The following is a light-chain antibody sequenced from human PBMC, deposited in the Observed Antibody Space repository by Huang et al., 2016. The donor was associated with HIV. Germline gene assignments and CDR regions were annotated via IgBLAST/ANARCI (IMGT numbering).Light chain of an antibody. CDR2: KIA. CDR1: QSLIYSDGNTY. Sequence: DVVLTQSPLSLPVTLGQPASISCWSSQSLIYSDGNTYLSWFQQRPGQSPRRLIYKIANRDSGVPDRFSCSGSGSDFTLKISKVEAEDVAVYYCMQGTHWPPITFGQGTRLE. CDR3: MQGTHWPPIT. V-gene: IGKV2-30*01. J-gene: IGKJ5*01.